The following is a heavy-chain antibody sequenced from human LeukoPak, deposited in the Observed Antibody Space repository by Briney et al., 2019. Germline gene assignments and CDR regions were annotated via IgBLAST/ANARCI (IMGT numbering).Heavy chain of an antibody. CDR3: ARHEGYSSSAEVY. V-gene: IGHV5-10-1*01. D-gene: IGHD6-13*01. J-gene: IGHJ4*02. Sequence: GESLKISCKGSGYSFTSYWISWVRQMPGEGLGWMGRIDPGNAYTNYSPSFQGHVNISSDKSIKTAYLQWNSLKASDTAMYYCARHEGYSSSAEVYWGQGTLVAVSS. CDR2: IDPGNAYT. CDR1: GYSFTSYW.